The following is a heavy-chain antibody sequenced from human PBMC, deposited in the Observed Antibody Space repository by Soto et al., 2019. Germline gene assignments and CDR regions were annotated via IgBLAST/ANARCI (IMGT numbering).Heavy chain of an antibody. Sequence: QVQLVQSGAEVRKPGSSVKVSCKASGVTFSSYTISWVRQAPGQGLEWMGRIIPVLGVANYAPKFQGRLTITADETTSTVYMDLSSLRSEDTARYHARWLINGDSDGSDFWGQGTFITVSS. D-gene: IGHD5-12*01. CDR3: RWLINGDSDGSDF. CDR1: GVTFSSYT. V-gene: IGHV1-69*02. CDR2: IIPVLGVA. J-gene: IGHJ3*01.